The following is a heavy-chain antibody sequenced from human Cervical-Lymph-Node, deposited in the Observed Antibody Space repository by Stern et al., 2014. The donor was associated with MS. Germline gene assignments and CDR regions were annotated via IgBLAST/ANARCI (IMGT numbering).Heavy chain of an antibody. J-gene: IGHJ6*02. CDR2: INPTGDTT. CDR3: ARDVAFVEPGASYYFSGMDV. D-gene: IGHD1-14*01. V-gene: IGHV1-46*01. Sequence: VQLVQSGAEVRKPGASVKVSWKTSESSFITNHMHWVRQAPGQGLEWMGIINPTGDTTTYAQKFQGRLTMTRDTSTRTVYMELNNLTSEDTAVYYCARDVAFVEPGASYYFSGMDVWGQGTTVIVSS. CDR1: ESSFITNH.